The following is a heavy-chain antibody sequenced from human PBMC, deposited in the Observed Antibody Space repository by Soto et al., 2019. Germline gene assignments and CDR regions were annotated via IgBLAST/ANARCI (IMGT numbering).Heavy chain of an antibody. CDR1: GYTFATYD. D-gene: IGHD2-21*01. J-gene: IGHJ5*01. CDR2: MNPNSGNT. Sequence: QVQLVQSGAEVKTPGASVKVSCKASGYTFATYDINWVRQAPGQGLEWMGWMNPNSGNTGYAQKFQGRLTMTMDTALSVAHMELSSLRNEDPAVYYCAISDGYNFNWLDSWGQGTLVTVSA. V-gene: IGHV1-8*01. CDR3: AISDGYNFNWLDS.